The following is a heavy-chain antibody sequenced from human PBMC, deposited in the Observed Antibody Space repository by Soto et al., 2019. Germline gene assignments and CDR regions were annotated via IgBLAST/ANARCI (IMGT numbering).Heavy chain of an antibody. Sequence: GGSLRLSCAASGFTFSSYSMNWVRQAPGKGLEWVSSISSSSSYIYYADSVKGRFTISRDNAKNSLYLQMNSLRAEDTAVYYCARVICDHPIYYYYGMDFWGQGSSVTVSS. D-gene: IGHD2-21*02. CDR3: ARVICDHPIYYYYGMDF. CDR1: GFTFSSYS. CDR2: ISSSSSYI. V-gene: IGHV3-21*01. J-gene: IGHJ6*02.